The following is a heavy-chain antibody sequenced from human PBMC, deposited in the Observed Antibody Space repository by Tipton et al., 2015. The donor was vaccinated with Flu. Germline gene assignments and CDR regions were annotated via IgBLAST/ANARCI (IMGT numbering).Heavy chain of an antibody. V-gene: IGHV3-74*01. D-gene: IGHD6-13*01. CDR2: IAGDGSST. Sequence: SLRLSCAASGFTFSSYWLHWVRQVPGKGLLWVSRIAGDGSSTTYADSVKGRFTISRDNAKNTLYLHMDSLRAEDTAVYYCAREEEAPGNWFFDYWGQGTLVTASS. CDR1: GFTFSSYW. CDR3: AREEEAPGNWFFDY. J-gene: IGHJ4*02.